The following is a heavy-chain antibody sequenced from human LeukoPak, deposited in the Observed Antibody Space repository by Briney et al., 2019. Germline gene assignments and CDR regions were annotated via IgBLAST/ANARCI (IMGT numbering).Heavy chain of an antibody. CDR2: ISGSGGST. Sequence: GGSLRLSCTASGFIFSSYAMSWVRQAPGKGLEWVSAISGSGGSTYYADSVKGRFTISRDNSKNTLYLQMNSLRAEDTAVYYCAKGPAAIGGYFDYWGQGTLVTVSS. D-gene: IGHD2-2*01. CDR1: GFIFSSYA. J-gene: IGHJ4*02. V-gene: IGHV3-23*01. CDR3: AKGPAAIGGYFDY.